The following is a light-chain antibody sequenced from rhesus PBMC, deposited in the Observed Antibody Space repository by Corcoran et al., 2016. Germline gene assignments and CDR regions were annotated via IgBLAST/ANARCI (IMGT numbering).Light chain of an antibody. CDR2: YAS. Sequence: DIQMTQSPSSLSASVGDTVTITCRASQGISNYLAWYQQKPGKAPKPLIYYASNLESGVPSRFSGSGSWTDFTHTICSLQPEDFTIYYYPQHNSYPYSFGQGTKVEIK. V-gene: IGKV1S14*01. CDR1: QGISNY. CDR3: PQHNSYPYS. J-gene: IGKJ2*01.